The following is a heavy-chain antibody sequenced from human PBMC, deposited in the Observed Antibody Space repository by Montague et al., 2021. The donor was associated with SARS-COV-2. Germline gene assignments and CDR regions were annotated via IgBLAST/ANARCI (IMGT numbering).Heavy chain of an antibody. CDR3: ARLLLPATGSLNGFYFDF. CDR1: GGSINNYY. J-gene: IGHJ4*02. CDR2: IYYSGSVTT. V-gene: IGHV4-59*08. D-gene: IGHD6-13*01. Sequence: SETLSLTCSVSGGSINNYYWGWVRQSPGKGLEWIGYIYYSGSVTTSYNPSLKSRVSISVDTSENQFSLKLTSVTAADTAVYYCARLLLPATGSLNGFYFDFWGQGALVTVSS.